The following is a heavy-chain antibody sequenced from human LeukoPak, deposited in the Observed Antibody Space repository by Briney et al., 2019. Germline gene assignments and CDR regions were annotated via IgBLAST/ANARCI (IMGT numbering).Heavy chain of an antibody. Sequence: PSETLSLTCTVSGGSISSYYWSWIRQPPGKGLEWIGYIYYSGSTNYNPSLKSRVTISVDTSKNQFSLKLSSVTAADTAVYYCARGPERTGVGTRYYYDMDVWGQGTTVTVSS. V-gene: IGHV4-59*01. CDR1: GGSISSYY. D-gene: IGHD2-8*01. CDR3: ARGPERTGVGTRYYYDMDV. CDR2: IYYSGST. J-gene: IGHJ6*02.